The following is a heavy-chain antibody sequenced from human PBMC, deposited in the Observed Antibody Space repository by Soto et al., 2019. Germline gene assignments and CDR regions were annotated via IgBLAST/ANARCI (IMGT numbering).Heavy chain of an antibody. Sequence: PSETLSLTCTVSGGSISSGGYYWSWIRQHPGKGLEWIGYIYYSGSTYYNPSLKSRVTISVDTSKNQFSLKLSSVTAADTAVYYCARALYYDSSGYYPSRTFDYWGQGTLVTVSS. CDR2: IYYSGST. V-gene: IGHV4-31*03. D-gene: IGHD3-22*01. CDR1: GGSISSGGYY. CDR3: ARALYYDSSGYYPSRTFDY. J-gene: IGHJ4*02.